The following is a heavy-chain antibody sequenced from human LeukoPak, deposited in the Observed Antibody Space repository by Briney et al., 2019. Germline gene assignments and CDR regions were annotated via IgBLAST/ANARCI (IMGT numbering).Heavy chain of an antibody. CDR3: ARNPYGTGQFDP. CDR1: GYTFTTYD. CDR2: MSPNNGNT. Sequence: AASVKVSCKASGYTFTTYDINWVRQAPGRGLEWMGWMSPNNGNTGYAQKFQGRVIMTRDTSINTAYMELSSLTSEDTAVYYCARNPYGTGQFDPWGQGILVTVSS. D-gene: IGHD2-8*02. J-gene: IGHJ5*02. V-gene: IGHV1-8*01.